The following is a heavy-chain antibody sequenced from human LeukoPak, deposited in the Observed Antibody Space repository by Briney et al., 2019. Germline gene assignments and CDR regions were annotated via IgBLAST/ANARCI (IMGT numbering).Heavy chain of an antibody. J-gene: IGHJ4*02. CDR1: GFTFSGSA. D-gene: IGHD3-10*01. V-gene: IGHV3-73*01. CDR3: TGNYYGSGSYADFDY. CDR2: IRSTSNGYAT. Sequence: GGSLRLSCAASGFTFSGSALHWVRQASGKGLEWVGRIRSTSNGYATAYAASVKGRFTISRDDSKSTAYLQMDSLKTEDTAVYYCTGNYYGSGSYADFDYWGQGTLVTVSS.